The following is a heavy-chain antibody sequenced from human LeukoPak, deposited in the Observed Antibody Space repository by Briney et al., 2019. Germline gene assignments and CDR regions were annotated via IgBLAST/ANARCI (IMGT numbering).Heavy chain of an antibody. Sequence: ASVKVSCKASGYTFTSYDINWVRQAPGQGLEWVGRINPNSGGTNYAQKFQGRVTMTRDTSISTAYMELSRLRSDDTAVYYCARAPRYCTNGVCSENWGQGTLVTVSS. CDR3: ARAPRYCTNGVCSEN. D-gene: IGHD2-8*01. V-gene: IGHV1-2*06. CDR1: GYTFTSYD. CDR2: INPNSGGT. J-gene: IGHJ4*02.